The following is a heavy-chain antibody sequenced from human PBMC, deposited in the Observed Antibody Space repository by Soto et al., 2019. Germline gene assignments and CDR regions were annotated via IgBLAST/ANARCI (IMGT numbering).Heavy chain of an antibody. CDR2: IYYSGTT. CDR3: ARKKREIYYYGIDA. Sequence: PXETRPVTFTVSGGSINNYDWTYIRQPPGKGLEWIGFIYYSGTTDYNPSLKSRVTISVDTSKNRFSLKLTSVTAADTAVYYCARKKREIYYYGIDAWRQGNTVTVSS. J-gene: IGHJ6*02. CDR1: GGSINNYD. V-gene: IGHV4-59*01.